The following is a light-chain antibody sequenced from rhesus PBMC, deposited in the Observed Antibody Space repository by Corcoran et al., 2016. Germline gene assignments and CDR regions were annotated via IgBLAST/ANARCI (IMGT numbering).Light chain of an antibody. CDR1: QDISSY. CDR2: YAA. J-gene: IGKJ1*01. Sequence: DIQMTQSPSSLSASEGDTVTITCRASQDISSYLAWYQQKPGKAPKPLIHYAANLQSGVPSRFSGSGYGTDFTLNISSLHPEDFATYYCQQHNTYPRTFGQGTKVEIK. CDR3: QQHNTYPRT. V-gene: IGKV1S16*01.